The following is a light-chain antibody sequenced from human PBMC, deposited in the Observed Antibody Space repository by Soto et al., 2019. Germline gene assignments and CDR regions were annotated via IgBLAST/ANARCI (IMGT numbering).Light chain of an antibody. J-gene: IGLJ2*01. CDR3: TAWYTSLNGHLV. CDR2: SND. Sequence: QSVLTQPPSASGAPGQTVTISCSGTTSNIGSHSVNWYRQLPGTAPKVVMFSNDERPSGVPDRFSGSKSGTSASVTINGLQAEDEADYYCTAWYTSLNGHLVFGGGTKVTVL. CDR1: TSNIGSHS. V-gene: IGLV1-44*01.